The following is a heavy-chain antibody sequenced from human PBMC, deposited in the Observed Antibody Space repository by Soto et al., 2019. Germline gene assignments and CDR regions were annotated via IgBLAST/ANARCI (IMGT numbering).Heavy chain of an antibody. CDR1: GGSISSXXX. V-gene: IGHV4-4*02. CDR3: XRRWGXGRVDY. Sequence: QVQLQESGPGLVKPSGTLSLTCAVSGGSISSXXXXSWVRQPPGKGLEWIGEIYHSGNTNYNPSLKXXXXXXXXXXXXXXXXXXXXXXXXXXXXYXXXRRWGXGRVDYWGQGTLVTVSS. CDR2: IYHSGNT. J-gene: IGHJ4*02. D-gene: IGHD3-16*01.